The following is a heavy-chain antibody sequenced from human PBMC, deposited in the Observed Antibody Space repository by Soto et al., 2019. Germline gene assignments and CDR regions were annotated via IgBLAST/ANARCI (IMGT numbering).Heavy chain of an antibody. Sequence: PGGSLRLSCSASGFTFSSHGMHWVRQTPGKRLEFVSAITGNGDTTYYANSVKDRFTISRDNSQNTLYLQMSSLRPEDTAVYYCLRCGGYSRCYYDHWGRGTLVTVSS. V-gene: IGHV3-64D*08. CDR3: LRCGGYSRCYYDH. D-gene: IGHD2-21*01. CDR2: ITGNGDTT. J-gene: IGHJ4*02. CDR1: GFTFSSHG.